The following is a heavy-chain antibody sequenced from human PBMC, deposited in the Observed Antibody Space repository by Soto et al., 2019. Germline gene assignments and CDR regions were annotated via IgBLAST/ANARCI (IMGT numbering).Heavy chain of an antibody. V-gene: IGHV3-30*18. Sequence: PGGSLRLSCAASGFTFSSYGMHWVRQAPGKGLEWVAVISYDGSNKYYADSVKGRFTTSRDNSKNTLYLQMNSLRAEDTAVYYCAKETAGLYYFDYWGQGTLVTVSS. CDR1: GFTFSSYG. J-gene: IGHJ4*02. CDR3: AKETAGLYYFDY. CDR2: ISYDGSNK.